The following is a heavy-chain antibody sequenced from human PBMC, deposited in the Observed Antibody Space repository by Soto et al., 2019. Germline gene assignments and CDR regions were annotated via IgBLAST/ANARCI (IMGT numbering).Heavy chain of an antibody. CDR2: INPNSGNI. CDR1: GNTFTSYD. Sequence: ASVKVSCKASGNTFTSYDINWVRQATGHGLEWMGWINPNSGNIGYAQKFQGRVTMTRDTAIRTAYMEVSRLRSDDTAVYYCARGRASRSYYLLDYWGQGTLVTVSS. V-gene: IGHV1-8*01. D-gene: IGHD3-10*01. CDR3: ARGRASRSYYLLDY. J-gene: IGHJ4*02.